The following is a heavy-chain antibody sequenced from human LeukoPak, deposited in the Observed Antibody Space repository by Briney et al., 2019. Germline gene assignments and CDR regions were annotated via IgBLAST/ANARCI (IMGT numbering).Heavy chain of an antibody. V-gene: IGHV3-9*01. CDR3: AKGKGCSSTSCSTRGYYYYMDV. CDR1: GFTFDDYA. J-gene: IGHJ6*03. Sequence: GRSLRLSCAASGFTFDDYAMHWVRQAPGKGLEWVSGICWNSGSIGYADSVKGRFTISRDNAKNSLYLQMNSLRAEDTALYYCAKGKGCSSTSCSTRGYYYYMDVWGKGTTVTVSS. CDR2: ICWNSGSI. D-gene: IGHD2-2*01.